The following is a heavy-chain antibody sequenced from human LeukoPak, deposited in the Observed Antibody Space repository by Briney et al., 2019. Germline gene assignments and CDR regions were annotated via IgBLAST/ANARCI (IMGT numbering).Heavy chain of an antibody. J-gene: IGHJ3*02. Sequence: KPGGSLRLSCAASGFTFSSYSMNWVRQAPGKGLEWVSSISSSSSYIYYADSVKGRFTISRDNAKNSLYLQMNSLRAEDTAVYYCAKGGGRKYQLLHAFDIWGQGTMVTVSS. D-gene: IGHD2-2*01. V-gene: IGHV3-21*04. CDR2: ISSSSSYI. CDR3: AKGGGRKYQLLHAFDI. CDR1: GFTFSSYS.